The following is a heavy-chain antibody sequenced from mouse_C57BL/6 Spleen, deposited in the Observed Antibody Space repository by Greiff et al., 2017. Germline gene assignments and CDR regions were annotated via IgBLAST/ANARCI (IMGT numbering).Heavy chain of an antibody. CDR1: GYTFTDYY. V-gene: IGHV1-26*01. Sequence: VQLQQSGPELVKPGASVKISCKASGYTFTDYYMNWVKQSHGKSLEWIGDINPNNGGTSYNQKFKGKATLTVDKSSSTAYMELRSLTSEASAVYYCAQVRYYAMDYWGQGTSVTVSS. J-gene: IGHJ4*01. CDR2: INPNNGGT. CDR3: AQVRYYAMDY.